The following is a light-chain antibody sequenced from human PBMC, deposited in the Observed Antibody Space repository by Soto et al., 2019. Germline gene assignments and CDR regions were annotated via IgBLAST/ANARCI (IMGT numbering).Light chain of an antibody. Sequence: EIVMTQSSATLSVSPGERATLSCGASQSVSSSYLAWYQQKPGQAPRLLIYGASTRATGIPARFSGSGSGTEFTLTISSLQSEDFAVYYCQQYADWPRTFGQGTRWIS. CDR3: QQYADWPRT. CDR2: GAS. CDR1: QSVSSSY. J-gene: IGKJ1*01. V-gene: IGKV3-15*01.